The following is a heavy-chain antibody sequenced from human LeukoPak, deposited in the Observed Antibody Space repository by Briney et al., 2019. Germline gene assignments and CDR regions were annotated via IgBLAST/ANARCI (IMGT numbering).Heavy chain of an antibody. D-gene: IGHD3-22*01. CDR2: INHSGST. CDR1: GGSFSGYY. Sequence: SETLSLTCAVYGGSFSGYYWSWIRQPPGKGLEWIGEINHSGSTNYNPSLKSRVTISVDTSKNQFSLKLSSVTAADTAVYYCARDALSSGYYQDYYYYGMDVWGQGTTVTVSS. CDR3: ARDALSSGYYQDYYYYGMDV. V-gene: IGHV4-34*01. J-gene: IGHJ6*02.